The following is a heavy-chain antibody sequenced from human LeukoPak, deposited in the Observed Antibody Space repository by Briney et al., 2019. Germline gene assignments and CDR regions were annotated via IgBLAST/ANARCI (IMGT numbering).Heavy chain of an antibody. J-gene: IGHJ6*02. CDR1: GFTFSSYA. CDR2: ISYDGSNK. CDR3: ARNPEPDIRRVAMDV. D-gene: IGHD2-21*02. V-gene: IGHV3-30-3*01. Sequence: GGSLRLSCAASGFTFSSYAMHWVRQAPGKGLEWVTLISYDGSNKYYADSVKGRFTISRDNSKNTLYLQLNSMRPEDTAVYYCARNPEPDIRRVAMDVWGQGTTVTVSS.